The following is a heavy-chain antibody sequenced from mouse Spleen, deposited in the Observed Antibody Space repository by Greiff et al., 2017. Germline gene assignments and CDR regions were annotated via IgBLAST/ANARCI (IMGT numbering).Heavy chain of an antibody. CDR3: ARSPYYYDGSYWYFDV. D-gene: IGHD1-1*01. CDR2: INSNGGST. Sequence: EVMLVESGGGLVKPGGSLKLSCAASGFTFSSYAMSWVRQTPEKRLEWVAAINSNGGSTYYPDTVKDRFTISRDNAKNTLYLQMSSLRSEDTALYYCARSPYYYDGSYWYFDVWGAGTTVTVSS. V-gene: IGHV5-6-2*01. J-gene: IGHJ1*01. CDR1: GFTFSSYA.